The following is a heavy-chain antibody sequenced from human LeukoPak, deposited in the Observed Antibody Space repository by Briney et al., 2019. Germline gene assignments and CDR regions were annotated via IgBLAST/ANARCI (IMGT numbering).Heavy chain of an antibody. V-gene: IGHV1-69*15. CDR3: ARGDGYGYNWFDS. J-gene: IGHJ5*01. Sequence: GASVKVSCKAFGGTFSSYAITWVRQAPGQGLEWMGRIIPIFDTANYAQNFQGRVTITADESTSTAYMELSSLRSEDTAVYYCARGDGYGYNWFDSWGQGTLVTVSS. CDR1: GGTFSSYA. CDR2: IIPIFDTA. D-gene: IGHD5-24*01.